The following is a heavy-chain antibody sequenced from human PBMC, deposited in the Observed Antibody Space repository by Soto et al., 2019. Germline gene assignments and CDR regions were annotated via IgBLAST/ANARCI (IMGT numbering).Heavy chain of an antibody. D-gene: IGHD2-15*01. J-gene: IGHJ5*02. V-gene: IGHV3-30-3*01. CDR2: ISYDGSNK. CDR1: GFTFSSYA. CDR3: ARDWPGGSATGWFAP. Sequence: QVQLVESGGGVVQPGRSLRLSCAASGFTFSSYAMHWVRQAPGKGLEWVAVISYDGSNKYYADSVKGRFTISRDNSKNTLYLQMNSLRAEDTAVYYCARDWPGGSATGWFAPWGQGTLVTVSS.